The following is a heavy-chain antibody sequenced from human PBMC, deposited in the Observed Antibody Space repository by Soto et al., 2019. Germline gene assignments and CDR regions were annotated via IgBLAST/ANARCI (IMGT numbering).Heavy chain of an antibody. Sequence: GASVKVSCKASGYTFTSYGISWVRQAPGQGLEWMGWISAYNGNTNYAQKLQGRVTMTTDTSTSTAYMELRSLRSDDTAVYYCARAGEGRVVPYYYYGMDVWGQGTTVTVSS. CDR3: ARAGEGRVVPYYYYGMDV. J-gene: IGHJ6*02. CDR1: GYTFTSYG. CDR2: ISAYNGNT. D-gene: IGHD2-15*01. V-gene: IGHV1-18*01.